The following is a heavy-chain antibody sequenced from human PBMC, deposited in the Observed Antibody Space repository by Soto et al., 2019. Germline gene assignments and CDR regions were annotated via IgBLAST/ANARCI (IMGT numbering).Heavy chain of an antibody. CDR1: GGSISSYY. D-gene: IGHD3-10*01. J-gene: IGHJ4*02. CDR3: ARDLGYGSPFDY. Sequence: PSEALSLTCTGSGGSISSYYWSWGRQPPGKGLEWIGYIYYSGSTNYNPSLKSRVTISVDTSKNQFSLKLSSVTAADTAVYYCARDLGYGSPFDYWGQGTLVTVSS. V-gene: IGHV4-59*01. CDR2: IYYSGST.